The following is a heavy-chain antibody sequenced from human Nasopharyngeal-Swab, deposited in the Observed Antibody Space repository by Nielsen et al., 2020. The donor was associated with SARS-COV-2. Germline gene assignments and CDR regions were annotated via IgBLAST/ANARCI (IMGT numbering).Heavy chain of an antibody. Sequence: GGSLRLSCAASGFTFDDYAMHWVRQAPGKGLEWVSLISGDGGSTSYTDSVKGRFTISRDNSKNSLYLQMNSLRTEDTALYYCAKDISSSGYYGMDVWGQGTTVTVSS. V-gene: IGHV3-43*02. D-gene: IGHD6-6*01. J-gene: IGHJ6*02. CDR1: GFTFDDYA. CDR2: ISGDGGST. CDR3: AKDISSSGYYGMDV.